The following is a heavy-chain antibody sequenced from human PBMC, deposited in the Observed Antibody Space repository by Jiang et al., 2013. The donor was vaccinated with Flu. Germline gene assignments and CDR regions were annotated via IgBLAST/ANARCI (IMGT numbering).Heavy chain of an antibody. D-gene: IGHD1-26*01. V-gene: IGHV4-59*01. Sequence: GSGLVKPSETLSLTCTVSGGSISSYYWSWIRQPPGKGLEWIGYIYYSGSTNYNPSLKIRVTISVDTSKNQFSLKLSSVTAADTAVYYCARAGSYRGYFDYWGQGTLVTVSS. J-gene: IGHJ4*02. CDR2: IYYSGST. CDR1: GGSISSYY. CDR3: ARAGSYRGYFDY.